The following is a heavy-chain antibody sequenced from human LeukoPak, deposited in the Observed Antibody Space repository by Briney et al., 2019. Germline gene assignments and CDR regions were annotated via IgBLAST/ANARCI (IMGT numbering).Heavy chain of an antibody. Sequence: GGSLRLSCAASGFTFSSYAMHWVRQAPGKGLEWVAVISYDGSNKYYADSVKGRSTISRDNSKNTLYLQMNSLRAEDTAVYYCARGSDIVVVPAATGGFDYWGQGTLVTVSS. J-gene: IGHJ4*02. CDR1: GFTFSSYA. CDR2: ISYDGSNK. CDR3: ARGSDIVVVPAATGGFDY. V-gene: IGHV3-30*04. D-gene: IGHD2-2*01.